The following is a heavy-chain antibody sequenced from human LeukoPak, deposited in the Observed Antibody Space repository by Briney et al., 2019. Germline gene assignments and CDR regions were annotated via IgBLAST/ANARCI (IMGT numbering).Heavy chain of an antibody. J-gene: IGHJ4*02. V-gene: IGHV3-48*01. D-gene: IGHD1-26*01. CDR3: ASFSGSYDYFDY. CDR2: ISSSSSTI. Sequence: GGSLRLSCSASGFTFSSYSMNWAGQAPGKGREWVSYISSSSSTIYYADSVKGRFTISRDNAKNSLCLQMNSLRTEDTAVYYCASFSGSYDYFDYWGQGTLVTVSS. CDR1: GFTFSSYS.